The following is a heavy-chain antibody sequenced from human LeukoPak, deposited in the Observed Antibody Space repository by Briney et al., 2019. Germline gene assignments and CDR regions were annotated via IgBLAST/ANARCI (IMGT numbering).Heavy chain of an antibody. J-gene: IGHJ4*02. D-gene: IGHD2-21*01. CDR2: IKTDGSMT. V-gene: IGHV3-74*01. CDR1: GFTFSNSW. Sequence: GGSLRLSCAASGFTFSNSWMHWVRQVPGKGLVWVSRIKTDGSMTNYADSVKGRFTISRDNTKNTLYLQMNSLTDEDTAIYYCARGASSGFRIDYWGQGTLVTVSS. CDR3: ARGASSGFRIDY.